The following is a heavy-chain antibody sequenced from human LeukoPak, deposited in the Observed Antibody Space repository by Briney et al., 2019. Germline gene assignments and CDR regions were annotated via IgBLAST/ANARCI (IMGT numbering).Heavy chain of an antibody. CDR1: GFTFRSYW. V-gene: IGHV3-7*01. D-gene: IGHD3-9*01. CDR3: ARRYFDWFLGAGGSLDV. J-gene: IGHJ3*01. CDR2: IKQDGSEK. Sequence: GGSLRLSCAGSGFTFRSYWTHWVRQAPGKGLEWVANIKQDGSEKYYVDSVKGRFTISRDNANDSVYLQMNSLRAEDTAVYYCARRYFDWFLGAGGSLDVWGQGTMVTVSS.